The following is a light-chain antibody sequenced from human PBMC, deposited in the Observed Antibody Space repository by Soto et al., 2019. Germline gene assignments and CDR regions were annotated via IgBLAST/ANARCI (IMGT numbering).Light chain of an antibody. CDR1: QNIANF. V-gene: IGKV1-39*01. Sequence: DIQMTQSPSSLSASVGDRVTITCRASQNIANFLNWYQQKPGKAPKFLIYAASSLQSGVPSRFSGGLFGTDFTLTISSLQSEDFATYYCQQNSSPPPITFGQGTRLDIK. CDR3: QQNSSPPPIT. CDR2: AAS. J-gene: IGKJ5*01.